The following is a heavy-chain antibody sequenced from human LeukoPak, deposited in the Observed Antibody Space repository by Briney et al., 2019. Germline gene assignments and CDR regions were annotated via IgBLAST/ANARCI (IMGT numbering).Heavy chain of an antibody. CDR1: GFTFSNYN. D-gene: IGHD1-26*01. Sequence: GGSLTLSCAASGFTFSNYNMNWVRQAPGKGLEWVSFISSSSSTIYYADSVKGRFTISRDNAKNSLYLQMNSLRDEDTAVYYCARGPLGWSDYWGQGILVTVSS. J-gene: IGHJ4*02. CDR3: ARGPLGWSDY. V-gene: IGHV3-48*02. CDR2: ISSSSSTI.